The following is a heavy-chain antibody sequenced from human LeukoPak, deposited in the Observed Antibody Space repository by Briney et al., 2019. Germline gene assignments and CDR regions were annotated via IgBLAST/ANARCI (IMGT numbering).Heavy chain of an antibody. CDR1: GGSISSYY. J-gene: IGHJ4*02. CDR3: ARHSSSWEARFDY. V-gene: IGHV4-59*08. D-gene: IGHD6-13*01. CDR2: IYYSGST. Sequence: SETLSLTCTVSGGSISSYYWSWIRQPPGKGLEWIGYIYYSGSTNYNPSLKSRVTISVDTSKNQFSLKLSSVTAADTAVYYCARHSSSWEARFDYWRQGTLVTVSS.